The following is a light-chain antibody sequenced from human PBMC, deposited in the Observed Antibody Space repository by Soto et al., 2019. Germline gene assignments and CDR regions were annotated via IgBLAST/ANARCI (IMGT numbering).Light chain of an antibody. CDR2: KTS. CDR1: QTISIG. Sequence: IHLIISPSTLSASVGDSATITCRASQTISIGWAWYQQKPGKAPKLQSDKTSSLEIRVPSSGSGSGTGLEFTISILKPEADDVANCYTHRNYLLIPFGQGTKVDIK. V-gene: IGKV1-5*03. CDR3: HRNYLLIP. J-gene: IGKJ1*01.